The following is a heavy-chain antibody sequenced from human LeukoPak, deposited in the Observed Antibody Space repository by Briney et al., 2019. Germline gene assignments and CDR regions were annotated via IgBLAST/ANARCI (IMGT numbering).Heavy chain of an antibody. CDR1: GFIFNTYW. J-gene: IGHJ4*02. CDR3: ARGRPHGNDY. CDR2: IKEDGSES. Sequence: PGGSLRLSCAASGFIFNTYWMTWVRQAPGKGLEWVANIKEDGSESHYVDSVKGRFTISRDNAKNSLYLQMNSLRVEDTAVYYCARGRPHGNDYWGQGTLVTVSS. V-gene: IGHV3-7*01. D-gene: IGHD4-23*01.